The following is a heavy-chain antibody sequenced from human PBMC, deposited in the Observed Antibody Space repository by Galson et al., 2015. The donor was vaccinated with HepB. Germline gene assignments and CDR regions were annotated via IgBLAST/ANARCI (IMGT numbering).Heavy chain of an antibody. CDR2: ISHNGRNT. Sequence: SLRLSCAASGFTFSIHAMHWVRQAPGKGLEWVSTISHNGRNTYYADSLRARFTISRDNSHKTLSLQMTSLRAEDTARYYCAKEITMLQGKTYSHYVLDVWGQGTTVTVSS. D-gene: IGHD3-10*01. V-gene: IGHV3-23*01. CDR3: AKEITMLQGKTYSHYVLDV. J-gene: IGHJ6*02. CDR1: GFTFSIHA.